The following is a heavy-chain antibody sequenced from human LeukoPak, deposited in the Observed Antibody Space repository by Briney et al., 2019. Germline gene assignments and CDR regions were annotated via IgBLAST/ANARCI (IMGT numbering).Heavy chain of an antibody. CDR3: TRGMGYSNPYYFDY. CDR1: GFTFSSYW. D-gene: IGHD1-26*01. V-gene: IGHV3-20*04. Sequence: GGSLRLSCAASGFTFSSYWMHWVRQAPGKGLEWVSGINWNGDNTRYADAVKGRFSISRDNANDSLFLQMNNLRAEDTAFYYCTRGMGYSNPYYFDYWGQGTLLTVSS. CDR2: INWNGDNT. J-gene: IGHJ4*02.